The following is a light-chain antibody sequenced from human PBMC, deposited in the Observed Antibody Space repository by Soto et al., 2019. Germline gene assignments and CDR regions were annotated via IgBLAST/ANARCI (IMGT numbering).Light chain of an antibody. J-gene: IGLJ2*01. CDR2: RDY. Sequence: SYELTQPLSVSVALGQTARITCGGNNIGIKNVHWYQQKPGQAPVPVIYRDYNRPSGIPERFSGSNSGNTATLTISRAQAGDEADYYCQVWDSNTVVFGGGTKLTVL. CDR3: QVWDSNTVV. CDR1: NIGIKN. V-gene: IGLV3-9*01.